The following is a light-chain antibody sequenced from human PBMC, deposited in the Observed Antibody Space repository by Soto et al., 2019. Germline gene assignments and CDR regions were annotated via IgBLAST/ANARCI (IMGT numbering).Light chain of an antibody. V-gene: IGKV1-39*01. CDR3: QQIYNTPLA. Sequence: DTQMTQSPLFLSAXVGDRVTITCRASQSISSYVNWYQHKPGKAPKLLIYAASRLQSGVPSRFSGSGSGTDFTLTISSLQPEDFATYYCQQIYNTPLAFGQGTRLEIK. CDR2: AAS. J-gene: IGKJ5*01. CDR1: QSISSY.